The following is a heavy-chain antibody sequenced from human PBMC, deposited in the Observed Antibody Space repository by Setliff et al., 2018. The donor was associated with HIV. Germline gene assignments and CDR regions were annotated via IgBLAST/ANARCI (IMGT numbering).Heavy chain of an antibody. J-gene: IGHJ5*02. CDR2: INHSGST. D-gene: IGHD3-10*01. CDR1: GGSFSGYY. CDR3: ARDIKASGELIRWFDP. V-gene: IGHV4-34*01. Sequence: SETLSLTCAVDGGSFSGYYWSWIRQPPGKGLEWIGEINHSGSTNYNPSLKSRVTISIDTSKNQFSLRVMSVTAADTAVYFCARDIKASGELIRWFDPWGQGVLVTVSS.